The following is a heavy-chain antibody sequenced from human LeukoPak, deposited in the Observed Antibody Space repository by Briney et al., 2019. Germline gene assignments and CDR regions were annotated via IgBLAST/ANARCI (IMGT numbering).Heavy chain of an antibody. V-gene: IGHV1-18*01. CDR1: GYTFTDYG. Sequence: ASVKVSCKTSGYTFTDYGFNWVRQAPGQGLEWMGWISPYNGNTRYTQKFQDRVTMTTDTSAGTAYMELRSLRSDDTAVYYCARDPRHMVTTKYNAFDIWGQGTMVTVSS. CDR2: ISPYNGNT. J-gene: IGHJ3*02. CDR3: ARDPRHMVTTKYNAFDI. D-gene: IGHD4-17*01.